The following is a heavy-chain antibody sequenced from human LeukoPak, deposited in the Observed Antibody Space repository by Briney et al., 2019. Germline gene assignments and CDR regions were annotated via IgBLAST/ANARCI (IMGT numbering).Heavy chain of an antibody. CDR1: GFTFDDYG. CDR2: ISSSSSHI. V-gene: IGHV3-21*01. Sequence: PGGSLRLSCAASGFTFDDYGMSWVRQAPGKGLEWVSSISSSSSHIYYADSVKGRFTISRDNAKNSVFLEVNSLRAEDTAVYYCARVREGSGWSGYNYYYYYYMDVWGKGTTVTVSS. J-gene: IGHJ6*03. D-gene: IGHD3-3*01. CDR3: ARVREGSGWSGYNYYYYYYMDV.